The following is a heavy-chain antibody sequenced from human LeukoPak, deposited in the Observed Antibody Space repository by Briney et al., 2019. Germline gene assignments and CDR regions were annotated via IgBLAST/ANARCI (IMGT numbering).Heavy chain of an antibody. D-gene: IGHD3-10*01. V-gene: IGHV3-23*01. J-gene: IGHJ4*02. CDR3: AKLLRGTVVPYFDY. Sequence: GGSLRLSCAASGFTFSSNAMSWVRQGPGKGLEWVSAISGSGGSIYYADSVKGRFTISTDKSKNTLYLQMNSLRAEDTAVYYCAKLLRGTVVPYFDYWGQGTLVTVSS. CDR2: ISGSGGSI. CDR1: GFTFSSNA.